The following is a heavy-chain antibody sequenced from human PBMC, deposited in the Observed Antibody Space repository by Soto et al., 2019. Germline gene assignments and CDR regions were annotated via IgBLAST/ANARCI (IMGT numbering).Heavy chain of an antibody. V-gene: IGHV4-59*01. Sequence: LSLTCNVSGGSISNDYWTWIRQPPGKGLEWIGNIHYSGNTKYNPSLKSRVTISVDTSRDHFSLKLSSVTAADTAVYSCARAPASPITGTPYYFDYWGQGILVTVSS. D-gene: IGHD1-7*01. CDR2: IHYSGNT. CDR1: GGSISNDY. CDR3: ARAPASPITGTPYYFDY. J-gene: IGHJ4*02.